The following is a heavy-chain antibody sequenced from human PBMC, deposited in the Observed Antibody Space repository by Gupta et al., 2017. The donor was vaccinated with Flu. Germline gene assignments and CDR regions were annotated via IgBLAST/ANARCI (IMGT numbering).Heavy chain of an antibody. CDR3: SRGDIIHLDS. V-gene: IGHV3-30*03. D-gene: IGHD3-16*01. CDR1: GFTFSNYG. Sequence: QVQLVESGGGVVQPGRSLSLSCAASGFTFSNYGMHWVRQAPGKGLEWVAVISYDGSNKYYGDSVKGRFTISRDNSEDTLYLQMNSLRVEDTAVYFCSRGDIIHLDSWGQGTLVTVSS. CDR2: ISYDGSNK. J-gene: IGHJ4*02.